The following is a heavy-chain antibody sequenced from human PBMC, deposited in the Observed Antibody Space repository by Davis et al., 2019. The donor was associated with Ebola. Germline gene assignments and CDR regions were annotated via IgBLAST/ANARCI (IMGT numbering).Heavy chain of an antibody. CDR1: GFTFSSYS. CDR3: VKSEQQLPRPDYGMDV. D-gene: IGHD6-13*01. J-gene: IGHJ6*02. CDR2: ISSNGGST. V-gene: IGHV3-64D*06. Sequence: GESLKISCAASGFTFSSYSMNWVRQAPGKGLEYVSAISSNGGSTYYADSVKGRFTISRDNSKNTLYLQMSSLRAEDTAVYYCVKSEQQLPRPDYGMDVWGQGTTVIVSS.